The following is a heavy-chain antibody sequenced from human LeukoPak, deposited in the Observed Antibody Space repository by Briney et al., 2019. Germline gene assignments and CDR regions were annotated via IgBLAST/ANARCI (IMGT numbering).Heavy chain of an antibody. CDR1: GGSISSSSYY. D-gene: IGHD5-18*01. V-gene: IGHV4-39*01. Sequence: SETLSLTCTVSGGSISSSSYYWGWIRQPPGKGLEWIGSIYYSGSTYYNPSLKSRVTISVDTSKNQFSLKLSSVTAADTAVYYCARGGYGSGLFDYWGQGTLVTVSS. CDR2: IYYSGST. J-gene: IGHJ4*02. CDR3: ARGGYGSGLFDY.